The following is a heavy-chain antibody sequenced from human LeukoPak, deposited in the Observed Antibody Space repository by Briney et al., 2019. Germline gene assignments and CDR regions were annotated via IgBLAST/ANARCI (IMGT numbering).Heavy chain of an antibody. CDR1: GFTFSSHG. Sequence: GGTLRLSCAASGFTFSSHGMSWVRQAPGKGLEWVSGISGSGASIYYADSVKGRFTISRDNSKNTLYLQMNSLRADDTAVYYCARSLRVRGVPDYMDVWGKGTTVTISS. D-gene: IGHD3-10*01. J-gene: IGHJ6*03. CDR3: ARSLRVRGVPDYMDV. CDR2: ISGSGASI. V-gene: IGHV3-23*01.